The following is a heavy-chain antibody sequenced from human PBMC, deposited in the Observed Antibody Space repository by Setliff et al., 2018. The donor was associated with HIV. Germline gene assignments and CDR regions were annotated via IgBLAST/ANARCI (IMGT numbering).Heavy chain of an antibody. V-gene: IGHV4-61*02. CDR2: ITNTGAT. D-gene: IGHD3-22*01. J-gene: IGHJ4*02. Sequence: SETLSLTCTVSGDSISSGNYYWTWIRQPAGKALEWIGRITNTGATEYNPSLKSRVTVSVDTSQNQFSLKLTSVTAEDTAVYWCVRDIPYHYDISGYRRYFDYWGQGTLVTVSS. CDR3: VRDIPYHYDISGYRRYFDY. CDR1: GDSISSGNYY.